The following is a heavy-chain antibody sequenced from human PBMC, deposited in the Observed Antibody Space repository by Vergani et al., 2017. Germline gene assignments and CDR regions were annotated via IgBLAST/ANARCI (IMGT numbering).Heavy chain of an antibody. V-gene: IGHV3-33*01. Sequence: QVQLVESGGGVVQPGRSLRLSCAASGFTFNQYGMHWVRQAPGKGLEWVAVTWYDGNNKQYADSVKGRFTISRDNSKNTLYLQMNSLRAEDTAVYYCARQKGYSSSSFDYWGQGTLVTVSS. J-gene: IGHJ4*02. CDR3: ARQKGYSSSSFDY. CDR1: GFTFNQYG. CDR2: TWYDGNNK. D-gene: IGHD6-6*01.